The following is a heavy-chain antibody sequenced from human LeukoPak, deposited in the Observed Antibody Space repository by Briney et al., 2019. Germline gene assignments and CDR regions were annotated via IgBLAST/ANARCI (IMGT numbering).Heavy chain of an antibody. Sequence: SETLSLTCTVSGGSISSTNHYWSWIRQPPGKGLEWIGVIYYSGSTYYNPSLKSRVTISVDTSKNQFSLKLSSVTAADTAVYYCAGGYDYTSISIDYWGQGTLVTVSS. V-gene: IGHV4-39*01. J-gene: IGHJ4*02. CDR3: AGGYDYTSISIDY. CDR2: IYYSGST. D-gene: IGHD4-11*01. CDR1: GGSISSTNHY.